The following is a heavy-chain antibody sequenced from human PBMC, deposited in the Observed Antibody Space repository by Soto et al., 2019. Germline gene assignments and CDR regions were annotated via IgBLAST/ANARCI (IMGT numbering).Heavy chain of an antibody. Sequence: GGARRLYCAASVFTVSSNYMSWVRQAPGKGLEWVSVIYSGGSTYYADSVKGRFTISRDNSKNTLYLQMNSLRAEDTAVYYCARDSGYETDYWGQGTLVTVSS. CDR3: ARDSGYETDY. CDR1: VFTVSSNY. V-gene: IGHV3-53*01. J-gene: IGHJ4*02. CDR2: IYSGGST. D-gene: IGHD5-12*01.